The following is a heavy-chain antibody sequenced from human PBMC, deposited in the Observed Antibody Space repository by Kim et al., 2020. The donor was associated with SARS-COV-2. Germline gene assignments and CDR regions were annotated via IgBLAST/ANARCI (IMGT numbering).Heavy chain of an antibody. J-gene: IGHJ5*02. Sequence: GGSLRLSCAASGFTFSSYTMNWVRQAPGMGLEWVSSISHTSSHIYYADSVKGRFTISRDNANNSLYLQMSSLRAEDTAVYYCAREAGGDISGTFDPWGQGTLVIVSS. CDR3: AREAGGDISGTFDP. D-gene: IGHD3-10*01. CDR2: ISHTSSHI. V-gene: IGHV3-21*01. CDR1: GFTFSSYT.